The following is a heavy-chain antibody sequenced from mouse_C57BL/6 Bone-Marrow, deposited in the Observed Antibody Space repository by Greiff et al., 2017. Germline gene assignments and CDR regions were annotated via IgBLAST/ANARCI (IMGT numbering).Heavy chain of an antibody. CDR2: IYPGDGDT. D-gene: IGHD2-2*01. Sequence: QVQLKASGPELVKPGASVKISCKASGYAFSSSWMNWVKQRPGKGLEWIGRIYPGDGDTNYNGKFKGKATLTADKSSSTAYMQLSSLTSEDSAVYFCASSLRLRRLDYWGQGTTLTVSS. J-gene: IGHJ2*01. CDR1: GYAFSSSW. CDR3: ASSLRLRRLDY. V-gene: IGHV1-82*01.